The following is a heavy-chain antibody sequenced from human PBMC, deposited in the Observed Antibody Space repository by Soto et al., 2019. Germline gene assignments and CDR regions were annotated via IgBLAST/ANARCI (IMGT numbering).Heavy chain of an antibody. D-gene: IGHD3-22*01. J-gene: IGHJ4*02. V-gene: IGHV4-61*01. Sequence: PSETLSLTCTVSGGSVSSGSYYWSWIRQPPGKGLEWIGYIYYSGSTNYNPSPKRPVPISVDTSNNQFSLKLSSVTAADSAVYSCAREVAGTYYDSRGDYFDYWGQGTLVTVSS. CDR2: IYYSGST. CDR1: GGSVSSGSYY. CDR3: AREVAGTYYDSRGDYFDY.